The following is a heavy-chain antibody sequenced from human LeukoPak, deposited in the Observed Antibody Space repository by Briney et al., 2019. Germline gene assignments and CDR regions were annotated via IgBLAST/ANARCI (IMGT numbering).Heavy chain of an antibody. CDR1: GYTFTSYY. D-gene: IGHD3-22*01. CDR3: ARDTDYYDSSGYHHPFDY. Sequence: ASVKVSCKASGYTFTSYYMHWVRQAPGQGLEWMGWINPNSGGTNYAQKFQGRVTMTRDTSISTAYMELSRLRSDDTAVYYCARDTDYYDSSGYHHPFDYWGQGTLVTVSS. V-gene: IGHV1-2*02. J-gene: IGHJ4*02. CDR2: INPNSGGT.